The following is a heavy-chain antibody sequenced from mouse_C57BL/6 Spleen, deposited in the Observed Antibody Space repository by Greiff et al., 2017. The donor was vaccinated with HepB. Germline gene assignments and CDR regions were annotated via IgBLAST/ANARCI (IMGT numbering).Heavy chain of an antibody. CDR1: GFTFSSYG. D-gene: IGHD2-2*01. CDR2: ISSGGSYT. V-gene: IGHV5-6*01. Sequence: EVQGVESGGDLVKPGGSLKLSCAASGFTFSSYGMSWVRQTPDKRLEWVATISSGGSYTYYPDSVKGRFTISRDNAKNTLYLQMSSLKSEDTAMYYCARGGSTMVSWYFDVWGTGTTVTVAS. CDR3: ARGGSTMVSWYFDV. J-gene: IGHJ1*03.